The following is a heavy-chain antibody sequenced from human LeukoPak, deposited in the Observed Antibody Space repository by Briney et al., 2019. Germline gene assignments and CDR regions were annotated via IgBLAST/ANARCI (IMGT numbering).Heavy chain of an antibody. J-gene: IGHJ3*02. Sequence: PGGSLRLSCAASGFTFSSYWMSWVRQAPGKGLEWVSVIYSGGSTYYADSVKGRFTISRDNSKNTLYPQMNSLRAEDTAVYYCARDPVAGPPDAFDIWGQGTMVTVSS. CDR3: ARDPVAGPPDAFDI. CDR1: GFTFSSYW. CDR2: IYSGGST. D-gene: IGHD6-19*01. V-gene: IGHV3-53*01.